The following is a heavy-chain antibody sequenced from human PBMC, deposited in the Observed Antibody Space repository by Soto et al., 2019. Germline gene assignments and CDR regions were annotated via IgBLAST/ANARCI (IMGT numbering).Heavy chain of an antibody. CDR3: ARDTDYYDSSGLIDY. CDR2: ISYDGSNK. D-gene: IGHD3-22*01. V-gene: IGHV3-30-3*01. J-gene: IGHJ4*02. Sequence: GGSLRLSCPASGFTFSSYAMHWVRQAPGKGLEWVAVISYDGSNKYYADSVKGRFTISRDNSKNTLYLQMNSLRAEDTAVYYCARDTDYYDSSGLIDYWGQGTLVTVSS. CDR1: GFTFSSYA.